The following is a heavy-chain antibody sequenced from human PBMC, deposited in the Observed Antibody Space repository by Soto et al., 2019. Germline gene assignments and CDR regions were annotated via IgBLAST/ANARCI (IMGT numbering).Heavy chain of an antibody. CDR3: ARERSTTVTAYGMDV. V-gene: IGHV3-13*05. J-gene: IGHJ6*02. CDR1: GSTFSSYD. Sequence: GGSLRLSCAASGSTFSSYDMHWVRQATGKGLEWVSAIGTAGDPYYPGSVKGRFTISRENAKNSLYLQMNSLRAGDTAVYYCARERSTTVTAYGMDVWGQGTTVTVSS. CDR2: IGTAGDP. D-gene: IGHD4-17*01.